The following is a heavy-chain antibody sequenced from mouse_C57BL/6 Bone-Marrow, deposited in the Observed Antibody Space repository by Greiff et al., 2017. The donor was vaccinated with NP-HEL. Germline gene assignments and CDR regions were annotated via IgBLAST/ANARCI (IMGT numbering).Heavy chain of an antibody. Sequence: VQLQQPGAELVKPGASVKMSCTASGYTFTSYWITWVKQRPGQGLEWIGDIYPGSGSTNYNEKFKSKATLTVDTSSSTAYMQLSSLTSEDSAVYYCARRNHYYGSSYGYWGKGTTLTVSS. CDR2: IYPGSGST. J-gene: IGHJ2*01. CDR1: GYTFTSYW. V-gene: IGHV1-55*01. D-gene: IGHD1-1*01. CDR3: ARRNHYYGSSYGY.